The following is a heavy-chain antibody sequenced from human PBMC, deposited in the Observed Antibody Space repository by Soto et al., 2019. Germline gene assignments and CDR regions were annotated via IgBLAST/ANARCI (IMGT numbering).Heavy chain of an antibody. CDR1: GYSFTSYW. CDR2: IYPGDSDT. J-gene: IGHJ4*02. V-gene: IGHV5-51*01. CDR3: ARVQLWLHPVFDY. D-gene: IGHD5-18*01. Sequence: GESLKISCKGSGYSFTSYWIGWVRQMPGKGLEWMGIIYPGDSDTRYSPSFQGQVTISADKSISTAYLQWSSLKASDTAVYYCARVQLWLHPVFDYWGLGTMGTVSA.